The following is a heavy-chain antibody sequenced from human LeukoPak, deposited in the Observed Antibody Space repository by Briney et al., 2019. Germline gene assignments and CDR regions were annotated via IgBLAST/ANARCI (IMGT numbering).Heavy chain of an antibody. CDR3: TTRTYYYGSGSRSELDY. Sequence: GGSLRLSCAVSGFTFSNAWMSWVRQAPGKGLEWVGRIKSKTDGGTTDYAAPVKGRFTISRDDSKNTLYLQMNSLKTEDTAVYYCTTRTYYYGSGSRSELDYWGQGTLVTVSS. D-gene: IGHD3-10*01. J-gene: IGHJ4*02. V-gene: IGHV3-15*01. CDR1: GFTFSNAW. CDR2: IKSKTDGGTT.